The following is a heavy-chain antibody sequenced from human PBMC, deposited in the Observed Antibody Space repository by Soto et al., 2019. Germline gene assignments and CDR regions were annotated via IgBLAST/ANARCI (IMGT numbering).Heavy chain of an antibody. CDR3: VSDRRYGHASVPYS. J-gene: IGHJ4*02. D-gene: IGHD5-18*01. CDR1: GFAFSSYG. V-gene: IGHV3-30*03. CDR2: ISYDGSRQ. Sequence: QAQLVESGGGVVQPGRSLRLSCAASGFAFSSYGLHWVRQAPGTGLEWVAVISYDGSRQHYADSVKGRFTISRDNSKKMVLLQMSSLRAEDTAVYYCVSDRRYGHASVPYSWGQGTLVSVSS.